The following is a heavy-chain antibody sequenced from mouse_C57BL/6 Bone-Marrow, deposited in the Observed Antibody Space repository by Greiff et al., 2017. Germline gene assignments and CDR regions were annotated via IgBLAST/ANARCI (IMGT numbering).Heavy chain of an antibody. D-gene: IGHD2-5*01. CDR2: IWWDDDK. Sequence: QVQLKQSGPGILQPSPTLSLTCSFSGFSLSTFGMGVGWIRQPSGKGLEWLAHIWWDDDKYYNPALKSRLTISKATSKNQVFLKIANVDTADTATYYCARIASYYSNYEDAMDYWGQGTSVTVSS. V-gene: IGHV8-8*01. CDR3: ARIASYYSNYEDAMDY. CDR1: GFSLSTFGMG. J-gene: IGHJ4*01.